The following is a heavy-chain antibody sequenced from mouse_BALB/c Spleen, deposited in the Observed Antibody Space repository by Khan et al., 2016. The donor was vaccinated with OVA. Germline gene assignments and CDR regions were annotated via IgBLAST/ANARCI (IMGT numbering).Heavy chain of an antibody. V-gene: IGHV3-6*02. Sequence: EVQLQESGPGLVKPSQSPSLTCSVTGFSFTSGCYWNWIRQFPGNKLEWMGYISYDGINNYNPSLKNRISITRDTSKDQFFLKLNSVTTEDTATYYCARDETAPYYFDYWGQGTTLTVSS. CDR3: ARDETAPYYFDY. D-gene: IGHD4-1*01. CDR2: ISYDGIN. CDR1: GFSFTSGCY. J-gene: IGHJ2*01.